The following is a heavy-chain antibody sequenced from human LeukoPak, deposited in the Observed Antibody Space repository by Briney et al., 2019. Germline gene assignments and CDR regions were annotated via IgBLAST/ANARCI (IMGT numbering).Heavy chain of an antibody. V-gene: IGHV3-48*01. D-gene: IGHD3-10*01. J-gene: IGHJ4*02. CDR3: ARDLWFGEPLGGYFDY. Sequence: GGSLRLSCAASGFTFSSYSMNWVRQAPGKGLEWVSYISSSSSTIYYADSVKGRFTISRDNAKNSLYLQMNSLRAEDTAVYYCARDLWFGEPLGGYFDYWGQGTLVTVSS. CDR1: GFTFSSYS. CDR2: ISSSSSTI.